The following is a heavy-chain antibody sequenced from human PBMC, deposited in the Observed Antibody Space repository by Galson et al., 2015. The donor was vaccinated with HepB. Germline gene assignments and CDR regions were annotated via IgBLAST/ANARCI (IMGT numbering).Heavy chain of an antibody. J-gene: IGHJ6*02. V-gene: IGHV4-61*01. D-gene: IGHD3-3*01. CDR3: AREGFWSGFYLYGMDV. CDR2: IYYSETT. Sequence: LSLTCTVSGGSVSSGTYYWSWIRQPPGKGLEWIGYIYYSETTNYNPSLKSRATISVDTSKNQFSLKLSSVTAADTAVYYCAREGFWSGFYLYGMDVWGQGTAVTVSS. CDR1: GGSVSSGTYY.